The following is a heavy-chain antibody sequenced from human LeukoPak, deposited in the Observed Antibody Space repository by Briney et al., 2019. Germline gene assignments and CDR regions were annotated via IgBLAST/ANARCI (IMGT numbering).Heavy chain of an antibody. CDR3: ARSVSVAAALGWFDP. CDR1: GGSFSGYY. CDR2: INHSGST. D-gene: IGHD6-13*01. Sequence: SETLSLTCAVYGGSFSGYYWSWIRQPPGKGLEWIGEINHSGSTNYNPSLKSRVTISVDTSKNQFSLKLSSVTAADTAVCYCARSVSVAAALGWFDPWGQGTLVTVSS. V-gene: IGHV4-34*01. J-gene: IGHJ5*02.